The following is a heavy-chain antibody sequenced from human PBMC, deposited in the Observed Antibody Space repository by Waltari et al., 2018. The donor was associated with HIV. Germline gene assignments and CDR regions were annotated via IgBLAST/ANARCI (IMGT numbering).Heavy chain of an antibody. D-gene: IGHD3-22*01. Sequence: QVQLKPWGAGLLKPSETLSLTCAVYGESFTGNYWTWIRQPPGKGLERSGEIKHSGSSIYSPSLKRRVTISLDTAKNQCSLELNSVNDADTAVYDCARGPGNDSSGRYRSAKYFDHWGQGIRVTVSA. CDR1: GESFTGNY. CDR2: IKHSGSS. CDR3: ARGPGNDSSGRYRSAKYFDH. J-gene: IGHJ4*02. V-gene: IGHV4-34*02.